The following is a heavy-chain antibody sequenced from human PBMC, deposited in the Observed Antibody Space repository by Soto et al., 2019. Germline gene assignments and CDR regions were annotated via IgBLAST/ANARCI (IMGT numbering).Heavy chain of an antibody. CDR1: GGSVTSGGHS. Sequence: PSETLSLTCVVSGGSVTSGGHSWSWIRQAPGKGLEWVGSVYQSQYAYYNPSLRSRVAISVDRSNNQVSLRMTSVTTLYLQMNSLRVEDTALYYCVRKYPGTRPFDYWGQGTLVTVSS. V-gene: IGHV4-30-2*01. CDR2: VYQSQYA. D-gene: IGHD3-10*02. J-gene: IGHJ4*01. CDR3: RVEDTALYYCVRKYPGTRPFDY.